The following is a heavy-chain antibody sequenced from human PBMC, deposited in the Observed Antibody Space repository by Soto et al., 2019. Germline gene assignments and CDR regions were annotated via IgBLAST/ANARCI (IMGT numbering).Heavy chain of an antibody. D-gene: IGHD3-3*01. CDR3: APGWDMATFWTD. CDR1: GFTFGSYA. Sequence: EVQLLESGGGLVKPGGSLRLSCVASGFTFGSYAMRWVRQAPGQGLDWVSTISGGDTTQYAESVKDRFTISRDKAKNTLDLQRNTLRVEDTAVYYCAPGWDMATFWTDWGQGTLFTVSS. CDR2: ISGGDTT. V-gene: IGHV3-23*01. J-gene: IGHJ4*02.